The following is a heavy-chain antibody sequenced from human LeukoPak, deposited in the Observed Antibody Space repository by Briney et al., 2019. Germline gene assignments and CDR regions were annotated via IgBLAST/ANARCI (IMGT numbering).Heavy chain of an antibody. CDR3: ARGFPHYYDSSGYYLNPEFDY. D-gene: IGHD3-22*01. V-gene: IGHV4-34*01. CDR1: GGSFSVYY. Sequence: SETLSLTCAVYGGSFSVYYWSWIRQPPGKGLEWIGEINHSGSTNYNPSLKSRVTISVDTSKNQFSLKLSSVTAADTAVYYCARGFPHYYDSSGYYLNPEFDYWGQGTLVTVSS. CDR2: INHSGST. J-gene: IGHJ4*02.